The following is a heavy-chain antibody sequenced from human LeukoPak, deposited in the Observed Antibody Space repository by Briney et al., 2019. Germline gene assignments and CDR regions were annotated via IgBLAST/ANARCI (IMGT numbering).Heavy chain of an antibody. D-gene: IGHD2-15*01. CDR1: GYTFTDYY. CDR2: VDPEDGET. V-gene: IGHV1-69-2*01. Sequence: ASVKISCKVSGYTFTDYYMHWVQQAPGKGREWMGLVDPEDGETIYAEKFQGRVTITADTSTDTAYMELSSLRSEDTAVYYCATLRSGGTAAYYFDYWGQGTLVTVSS. J-gene: IGHJ4*02. CDR3: ATLRSGGTAAYYFDY.